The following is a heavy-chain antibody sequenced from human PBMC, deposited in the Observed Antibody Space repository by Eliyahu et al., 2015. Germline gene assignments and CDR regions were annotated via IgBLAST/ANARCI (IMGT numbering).Heavy chain of an antibody. Sequence: QVQLVESGGGVVQPGGSLRLSCAASGFTFSSYGMHWVRQAPGKGLEWVAFIRYDGSNKYYADSVKGRFTISRDNSKNTLYLQMNSLRAEDTAVYYCQRDEGVRDSSGYYRDYWGQGTLVTVSS. CDR1: GFTFSSYG. CDR3: QRDEGVRDSSGYYRDY. D-gene: IGHD3-22*01. V-gene: IGHV3-30*02. J-gene: IGHJ4*02. CDR2: IRYDGSNK.